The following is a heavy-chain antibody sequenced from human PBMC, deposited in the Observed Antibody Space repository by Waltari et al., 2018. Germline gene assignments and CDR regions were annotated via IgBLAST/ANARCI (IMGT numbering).Heavy chain of an antibody. J-gene: IGHJ4*02. CDR3: VRMGEQQLVRAFDY. CDR2: INPNLGGT. D-gene: IGHD6-13*01. V-gene: IGHV1-2*06. CDR1: GYTFTGYY. Sequence: QVQLVQSGAEVKKPGASVKVSCKASGYTFTGYYMHWVRQAPGQGLEWMGRINPNLGGTNFAHKFQARVTMTRDTSISTAYMELSRLRSDDTAVYYCVRMGEQQLVRAFDYWGQGTLVTVSS.